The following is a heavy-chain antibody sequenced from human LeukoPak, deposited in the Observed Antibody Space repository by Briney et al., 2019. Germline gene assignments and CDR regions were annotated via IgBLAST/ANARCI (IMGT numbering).Heavy chain of an antibody. D-gene: IGHD2-15*01. Sequence: PSETLSLTCAVSGGSISSSNWWSWVRQPPGKGLEWIGEIYHSGSTNYNPSLKSRVTISVDKSKNQFSLKLSSVTAADTAVYYCARDPLYCSGGSCYSTWFDPWGQGILVTVSS. CDR1: GGSISSSNW. CDR2: IYHSGST. J-gene: IGHJ5*02. CDR3: ARDPLYCSGGSCYSTWFDP. V-gene: IGHV4-4*02.